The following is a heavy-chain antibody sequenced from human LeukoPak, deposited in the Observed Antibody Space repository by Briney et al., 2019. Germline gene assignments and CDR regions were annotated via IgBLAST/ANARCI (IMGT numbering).Heavy chain of an antibody. CDR3: ATHTPEGDADNWFDP. Sequence: ASVKVSFKVSGYTLTELSMHWVRQAPGKGLEWMGGFDPEDGETIYAQKFQGRVTMTEDTSTDTAYMELSSLRSEDTAVYYCATHTPEGDADNWFDPWGQGTLVTVSS. V-gene: IGHV1-24*01. CDR1: GYTLTELS. J-gene: IGHJ5*02. D-gene: IGHD3-16*01. CDR2: FDPEDGET.